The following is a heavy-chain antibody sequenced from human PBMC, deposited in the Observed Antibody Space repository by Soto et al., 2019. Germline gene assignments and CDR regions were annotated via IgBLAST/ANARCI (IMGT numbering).Heavy chain of an antibody. J-gene: IGHJ6*03. CDR2: IDWDDDK. CDR3: ARIVHGSGTRYYYYYMDV. Sequence: SGPTLVNPTQTLTLTCTFSGFSLSTSGMCVSWIRQPPGKALEWLARIDWDDDKYYSTSLKTRLTISKDTSKNQVVLTMTNMDPVDTATYYGARIVHGSGTRYYYYYMDVWGKGTTVTVSS. CDR1: GFSLSTSGMC. V-gene: IGHV2-70*11. D-gene: IGHD3-10*01.